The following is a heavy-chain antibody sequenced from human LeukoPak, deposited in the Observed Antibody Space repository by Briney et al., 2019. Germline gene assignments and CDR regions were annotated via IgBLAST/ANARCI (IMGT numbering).Heavy chain of an antibody. CDR2: ISYDGSNK. D-gene: IGHD1-26*01. V-gene: IGHV3-30*14. Sequence: RGSLRLSCAASGFTFSSYAMHWVRQAPGKGLEWVAVISYDGSNKYYADSVKGRFTISRDNSKNTLYLQMNSLRVEDTAVYYCARGPQGKSGSPPYYFDYWGQGTLVTVSS. CDR1: GFTFSSYA. J-gene: IGHJ4*02. CDR3: ARGPQGKSGSPPYYFDY.